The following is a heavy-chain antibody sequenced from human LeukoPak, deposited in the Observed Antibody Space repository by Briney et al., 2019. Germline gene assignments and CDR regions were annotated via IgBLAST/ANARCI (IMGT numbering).Heavy chain of an antibody. V-gene: IGHV3-33*06. CDR1: GFSFSAYG. CDR3: AKGGVLHRVTTNYLEY. CDR2: IWYDGSKE. D-gene: IGHD4-17*01. J-gene: IGHJ4*02. Sequence: TGGSLRLSCAASGFSFSAYGMHWVRQAPGKGLEWVAIIWYDGSKEYYADSVKGRFTISRDNSKNTLYLQMNSLRAEDTAFYYCAKGGVLHRVTTNYLEYWGQGTLVTVSS.